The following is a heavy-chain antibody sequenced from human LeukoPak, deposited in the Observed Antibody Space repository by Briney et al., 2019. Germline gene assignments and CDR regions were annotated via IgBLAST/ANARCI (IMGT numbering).Heavy chain of an antibody. CDR1: GFTFSSYW. J-gene: IGHJ4*02. V-gene: IGHV3-7*02. D-gene: IGHD6-13*01. Sequence: GGSLRLSCAASGFTFSSYWMSWVRQAPGKGLEWVANIKQDGSNKYYADSVKGRFTISRDNSKSTLYLQMNSLRAEDTAVYYCAKTADIAATGPDYWGQGTLVTVSS. CDR3: AKTADIAATGPDY. CDR2: IKQDGSNK.